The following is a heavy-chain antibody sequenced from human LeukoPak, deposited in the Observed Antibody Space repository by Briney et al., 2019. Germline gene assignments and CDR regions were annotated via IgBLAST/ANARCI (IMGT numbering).Heavy chain of an antibody. CDR2: ISSSGSTI. V-gene: IGHV3-48*03. D-gene: IGHD6-19*01. Sequence: PGGSLRLSCAASGFTFSSYEMNWVRQAPGKGLEWVSYISSSGSTIYYADSVKGRFTISRDNAKNSLYLQMNSLRAEDTAVYYCARVNLAVYYYYGMDVWGKGTTVTVSS. CDR3: ARVNLAVYYYYGMDV. CDR1: GFTFSSYE. J-gene: IGHJ6*04.